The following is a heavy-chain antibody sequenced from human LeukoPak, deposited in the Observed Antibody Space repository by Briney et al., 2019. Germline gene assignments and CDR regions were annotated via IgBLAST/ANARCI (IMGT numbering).Heavy chain of an antibody. J-gene: IGHJ4*02. D-gene: IGHD4-17*01. CDR2: IKSKTDGGTT. Sequence: GGSLRLSCAASGFIFSNAWMSWVRQAPGKGLEWVGRIKSKTDGGTTDYAAPVKGRFTISRDESKNTLYLQMNSLKTEDTAAYYCTTDLLWPYGDYEYYFDYWGQGTLVTVSS. CDR1: GFIFSNAW. CDR3: TTDLLWPYGDYEYYFDY. V-gene: IGHV3-15*01.